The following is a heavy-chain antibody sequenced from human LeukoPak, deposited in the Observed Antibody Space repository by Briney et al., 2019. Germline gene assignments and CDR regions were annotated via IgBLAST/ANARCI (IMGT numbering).Heavy chain of an antibody. CDR1: GFTFSSYA. V-gene: IGHV3-30-3*01. D-gene: IGHD2-2*02. Sequence: GRSLRLSCAASGFTFSSYAMHWVRQAPGKGLEWVAVISYDGSNKYYADSVKGRFTISRDNSKNTLYLQMNSLRAEDTAVYYCARVGCSSTSCYSGMDVWGQGTTATVSS. CDR3: ARVGCSSTSCYSGMDV. CDR2: ISYDGSNK. J-gene: IGHJ6*02.